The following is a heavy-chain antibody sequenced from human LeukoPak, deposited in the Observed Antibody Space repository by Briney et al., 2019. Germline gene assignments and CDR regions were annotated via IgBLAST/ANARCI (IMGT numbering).Heavy chain of an antibody. CDR1: GFTFSSYW. CDR3: ARDWLGIAAAGGEGYFDY. D-gene: IGHD6-13*01. J-gene: IGHJ4*02. Sequence: GGSLRLSCAASGFTFSSYWMSWVRQAPGKGLEWVANIKQDESEKYYVDSVKGRFTISRDNAKNSLYLQMNSLRAEDTAVYYCARDWLGIAAAGGEGYFDYWGQGTLVTVSS. V-gene: IGHV3-7*04. CDR2: IKQDESEK.